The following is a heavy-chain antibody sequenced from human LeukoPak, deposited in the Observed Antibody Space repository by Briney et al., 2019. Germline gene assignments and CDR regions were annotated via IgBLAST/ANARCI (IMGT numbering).Heavy chain of an antibody. Sequence: SETLSLTCAVYGGSFSGYYWSWIRQPPGKGLEWIGEINHSGSTNYNPSLKSRVTISVDTSKNQFPLKLSSVTAADTAVYYCARQGGGGIFDYWGQGTLVTVSS. V-gene: IGHV4-34*01. CDR2: INHSGST. D-gene: IGHD3-16*01. J-gene: IGHJ4*02. CDR1: GGSFSGYY. CDR3: ARQGGGGIFDY.